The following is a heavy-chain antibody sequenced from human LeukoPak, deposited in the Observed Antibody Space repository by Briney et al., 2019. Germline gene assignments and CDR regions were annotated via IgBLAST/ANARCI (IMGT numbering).Heavy chain of an antibody. CDR1: GYSFTSNY. CDR2: IYPRDGST. J-gene: IGHJ4*02. CDR3: AXXXXGXDY. Sequence: GASVKVSCKVSGYSFTSNYIHWVRQAPGQGLEWMGMIYPRDGSTSYAQRFQDRVTVTRDTSTSTVHMELSGLRSEDTAVYYCAXXXXGXDYWGQGTLVTVSS. V-gene: IGHV1-46*01.